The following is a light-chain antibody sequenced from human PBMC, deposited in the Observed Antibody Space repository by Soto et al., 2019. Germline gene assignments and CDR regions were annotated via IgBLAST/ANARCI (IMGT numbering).Light chain of an antibody. V-gene: IGKV3-20*01. CDR3: QQYGSSPPT. J-gene: IGKJ1*01. CDR2: GAS. CDR1: QSVSNNY. Sequence: DIVLTQSPGTLSLSPGERATLSCRASQSVSNNYLAWYQQKPGQAPRLLIYGASSRATGIPDRFSGSGSGTDSTLTISRLEPEDFAVYYCQQYGSSPPTFGQGTKVEIK.